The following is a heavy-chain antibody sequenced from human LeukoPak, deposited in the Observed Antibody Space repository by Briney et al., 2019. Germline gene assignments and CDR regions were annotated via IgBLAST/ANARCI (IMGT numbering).Heavy chain of an antibody. V-gene: IGHV3-23*01. CDR1: GFTFRSYV. D-gene: IGHD2-2*01. CDR2: ISGSGDST. CDR3: SKGGGAVKDCSSTSCLFYFDV. Sequence: GGSLRLSCAASGFTFRSYVLRWVRQAPGKGLEWVSTISGSGDSTYYADSVKGRFTISRDSSRNTLSLQMHSLRAEDTAVYYCSKGGGAVKDCSSTSCLFYFDVWGQGTLVTVSS. J-gene: IGHJ4*02.